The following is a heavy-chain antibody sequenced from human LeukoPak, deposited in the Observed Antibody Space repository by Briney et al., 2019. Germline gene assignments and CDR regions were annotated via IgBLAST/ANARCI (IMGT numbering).Heavy chain of an antibody. V-gene: IGHV1-2*02. CDR2: INPNSGGT. D-gene: IGHD3-16*02. Sequence: ASVKVSCKASGYTFTGYYMHWVRQAPGQGLEWMGWINPNSGGTNYAQKFQGRVTMTRDTSISTAYMELSRLRSDDTAVYYCARGSSNYDYVWGSYPELYYFDYWGQGTLVTVS. CDR3: ARGSSNYDYVWGSYPELYYFDY. CDR1: GYTFTGYY. J-gene: IGHJ4*02.